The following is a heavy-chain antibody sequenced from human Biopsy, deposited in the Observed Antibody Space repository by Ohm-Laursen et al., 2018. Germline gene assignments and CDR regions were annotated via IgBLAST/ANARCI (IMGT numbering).Heavy chain of an antibody. D-gene: IGHD3-22*01. Sequence: SDTLSLTCTVSGGSISSGGSYWNWIRQRPGKGLEWIGYIFNSANTYYNPSLKNLITISGDTSKNQFSLKLNSVTAADTAVYYCARGDYFDSNGYFWFDPWGQGTLVTVSS. CDR3: ARGDYFDSNGYFWFDP. J-gene: IGHJ5*02. CDR2: IFNSANT. CDR1: GGSISSGGSY. V-gene: IGHV4-31*01.